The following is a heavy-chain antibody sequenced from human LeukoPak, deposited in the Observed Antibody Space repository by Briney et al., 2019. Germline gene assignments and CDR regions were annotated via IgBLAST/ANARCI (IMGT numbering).Heavy chain of an antibody. CDR2: IIPIFGTA. V-gene: IGHV1-69*05. D-gene: IGHD6-6*01. CDR1: GYTFTSYG. CDR3: ASLAARLKNAFDI. Sequence: VASVKVSCKASGYTFTSYGISWVRQAPGQGLEWMGGIIPIFGTANYAQKFQGRVTITTDESTSTAYMELSSLRSEDTAVYYCASLAARLKNAFDIWGQGTMVTVSS. J-gene: IGHJ3*02.